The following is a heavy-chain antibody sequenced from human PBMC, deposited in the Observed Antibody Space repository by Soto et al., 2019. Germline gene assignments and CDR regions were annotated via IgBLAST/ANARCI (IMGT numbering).Heavy chain of an antibody. CDR2: INSSSSYT. CDR3: SRIIRAAGGRRYFDL. V-gene: IGHV3-11*05. Sequence: QVQLVESGGGLVKPGGSLRLSCAASGFTFSDYYMSWIRQAPGKGLEWVSYINSSSSYTNYADSVKGRFTISRDNAKNSLSPHMNSPRAEDTSVYYCSRIIRAAGGRRYFDLWGRRTPVTVSS. CDR1: GFTFSDYY. D-gene: IGHD6-13*01. J-gene: IGHJ2*01.